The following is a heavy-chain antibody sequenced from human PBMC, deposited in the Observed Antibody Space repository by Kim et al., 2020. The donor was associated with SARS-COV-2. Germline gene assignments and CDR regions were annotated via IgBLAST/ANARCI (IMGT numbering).Heavy chain of an antibody. J-gene: IGHJ4*02. CDR3: ARVSPSWLTLYSGSYPTRFDY. D-gene: IGHD1-26*01. Sequence: ASVKVSCKASGYTFTSYGISWVRQAPGQGLEWMGWISAYNGNTNYAQKLQGRVTMTTDTSTSTAYMELRSLRSDDTAVYYCARVSPSWLTLYSGSYPTRFDYWGQGTLVTVSS. CDR2: ISAYNGNT. V-gene: IGHV1-18*01. CDR1: GYTFTSYG.